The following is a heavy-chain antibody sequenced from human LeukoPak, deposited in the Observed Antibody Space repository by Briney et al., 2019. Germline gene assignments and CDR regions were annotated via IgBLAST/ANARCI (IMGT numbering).Heavy chain of an antibody. CDR2: IYGGGTT. CDR3: GRDDSSRPSNH. J-gene: IGHJ4*02. CDR1: GFTVSSHY. D-gene: IGHD4-11*01. Sequence: GGSLRLSCAASGFTVSSHYMSWVRQAPGKGLEWVSVIYGGGTTSYADSVKGRFTISRDISKNTVYLQMNSLRVEDTGVYYCGRDDSSRPSNHWGQGTLVTVSS. V-gene: IGHV3-53*01.